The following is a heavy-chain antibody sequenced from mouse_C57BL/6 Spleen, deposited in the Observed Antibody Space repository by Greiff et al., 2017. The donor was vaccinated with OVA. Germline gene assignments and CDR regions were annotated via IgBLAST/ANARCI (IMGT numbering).Heavy chain of an antibody. D-gene: IGHD2-4*01. CDR1: GFSLTSYG. CDR3: ASHYEGLYYAMDY. V-gene: IGHV2-2*01. Sequence: VKVVESGPGLVQPSQSLSITCTVSGFSLTSYGVHWVRQSPGKGLEWLGVIWSGGSTDYNAAFISRLSISKDNSKSQVFFKMNSLQADDTAIYYCASHYEGLYYAMDYWGQGTSVTVSS. J-gene: IGHJ4*01. CDR2: IWSGGST.